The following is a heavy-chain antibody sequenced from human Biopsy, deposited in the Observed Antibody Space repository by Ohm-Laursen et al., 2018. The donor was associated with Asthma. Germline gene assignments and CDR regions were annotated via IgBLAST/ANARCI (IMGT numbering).Heavy chain of an antibody. J-gene: IGHJ4*02. V-gene: IGHV4-39*01. CDR3: ARHWDWGSFFDY. Sequence: GTLSLTCTVSGDSFTYPGYYWSWVRQLPGRGLEWMGSISYTGSAYHNPSLKSRVTISVDTSKNHFSLKLSSVTAADTAVYYCARHWDWGSFFDYWGQGTPVTVSS. CDR2: ISYTGSA. D-gene: IGHD7-27*01. CDR1: GDSFTYPGYY.